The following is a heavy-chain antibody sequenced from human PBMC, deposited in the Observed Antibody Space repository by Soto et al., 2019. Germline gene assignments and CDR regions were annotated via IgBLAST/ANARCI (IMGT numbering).Heavy chain of an antibody. J-gene: IGHJ5*02. V-gene: IGHV1-8*01. CDR2: MNPNSGNT. Sequence: ASVKVSCKASGYTFTSYDINWVRQATGRGLEWMGWMNPNSGNTGYAQKFQGRVTMTRNTSISTAYMELSSLRSEDTAVYYCARGPPYSSWNWFDPWGQGTLVTVSS. CDR1: GYTFTSYD. CDR3: ARGPPYSSWNWFDP. D-gene: IGHD6-6*01.